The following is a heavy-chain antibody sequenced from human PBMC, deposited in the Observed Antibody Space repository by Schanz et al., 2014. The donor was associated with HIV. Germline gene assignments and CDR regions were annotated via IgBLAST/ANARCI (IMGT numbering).Heavy chain of an antibody. V-gene: IGHV3-30*18. CDR2: ISYDGRNK. Sequence: QVQLVESGGGVVQPGRSLRLSCTASGFTFNNYGMQWVRQAPGKGLEWLAVISYDGRNKKFANSVKGRFTISRDNSKNTVYLQMKSLRSNDTAVYYCAKDRNQYDSRYIGKGNYYYYYGMDVWGQGTTVTVSS. J-gene: IGHJ6*02. CDR3: AKDRNQYDSRYIGKGNYYYYYGMDV. D-gene: IGHD3-22*01. CDR1: GFTFNNYG.